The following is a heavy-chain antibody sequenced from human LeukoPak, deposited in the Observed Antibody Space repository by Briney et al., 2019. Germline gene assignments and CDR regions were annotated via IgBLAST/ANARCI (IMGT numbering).Heavy chain of an antibody. CDR2: IWYDGKHQ. D-gene: IGHD3-3*01. CDR3: AKGPKQVLRFLRDGKSYYMDV. J-gene: IGHJ6*03. Sequence: GGSLRLSCAASGFTFSNYGMHRVRQSPGRGLEGGAVIWYDGKHQHYADPVKVRFNISRNNPKNMLYLKMKSLSVEETAVYYSAKGPKQVLRFLRDGKSYYMDVWGKGTSVLVSS. CDR1: GFTFSNYG. V-gene: IGHV3-33*06.